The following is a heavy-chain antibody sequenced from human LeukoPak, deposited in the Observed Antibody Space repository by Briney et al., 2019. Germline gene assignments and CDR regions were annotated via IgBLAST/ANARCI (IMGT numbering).Heavy chain of an antibody. CDR2: ISYDGSNK. J-gene: IGHJ4*02. Sequence: TGGSLRLSCAASGFTFSSYGMHWVRQAPGKGLEWVAVISYDGSNKYYADSVKGRFTISRDNSKNTLYLQMNSLRAEDTAVYYCAKGGITMIVVVFDYWGQGTLVTVSS. CDR3: AKGGITMIVVVFDY. D-gene: IGHD3-22*01. V-gene: IGHV3-30*18. CDR1: GFTFSSYG.